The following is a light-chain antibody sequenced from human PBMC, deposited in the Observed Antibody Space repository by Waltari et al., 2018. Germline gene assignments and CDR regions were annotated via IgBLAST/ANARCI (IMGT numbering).Light chain of an antibody. V-gene: IGKV1-33*01. J-gene: IGKJ1*01. CDR1: QDIRSY. CDR2: DAS. CDR3: QQYDSLPWT. Sequence: DIQMTQSPSSLSASVGDRVPITCQASQDIRSYLNWYQQKPGTAPKVLIYDASNLGSGVPSRFSGSGSGTDFAVTITSLQPEDIATYYCQQYDSLPWTFGQGTKVEIK.